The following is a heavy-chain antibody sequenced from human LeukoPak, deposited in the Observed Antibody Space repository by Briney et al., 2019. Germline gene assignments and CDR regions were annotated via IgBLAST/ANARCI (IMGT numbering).Heavy chain of an antibody. D-gene: IGHD5-24*01. CDR2: TSDSGST. CDR3: ARWHGSCRYFDY. J-gene: IGHJ4*02. V-gene: IGHV4-59*01. CDR1: GGSIRIYY. Sequence: SETLSLTCTVSGGSIRIYYGNWIRQPPGKGLEWAGYTSDSGSTYYNPSLKSRVTISVDTSNNQFSLKLTSATAADTAVYCCARWHGSCRYFDYWGQGTLVTVSS.